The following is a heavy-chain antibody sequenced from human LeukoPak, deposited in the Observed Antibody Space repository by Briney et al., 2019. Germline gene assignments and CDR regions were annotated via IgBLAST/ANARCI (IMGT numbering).Heavy chain of an antibody. CDR1: GYSFTDYY. Sequence: ASVKVSCKASGYSFTDYYIHWVRQAPGQGLEWMGWINPNSGGTNYAQKFQGRVTMTRDTSISTAYMELSRLRSDDTAVYYCARAPIVGATPFDYWGQGTLVTVSS. CDR2: INPNSGGT. V-gene: IGHV1-2*02. D-gene: IGHD1-26*01. J-gene: IGHJ4*02. CDR3: ARAPIVGATPFDY.